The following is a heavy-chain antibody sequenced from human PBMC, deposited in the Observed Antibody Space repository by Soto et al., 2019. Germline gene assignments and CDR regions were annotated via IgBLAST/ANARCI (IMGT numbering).Heavy chain of an antibody. V-gene: IGHV4-4*02. CDR2: VFHRGIA. Sequence: SSETLSLTCAVSGLSVSSTNWWSWVRQTTGKGLEWIGEVFHRGIANYNPSLESRVTMSVDASRNQLSLELSSVTAADTAVYYCARTLRFLEWLWDLGPMDVWGKGTTVTVSS. D-gene: IGHD3-3*01. J-gene: IGHJ6*04. CDR1: GLSVSSTNW. CDR3: ARTLRFLEWLWDLGPMDV.